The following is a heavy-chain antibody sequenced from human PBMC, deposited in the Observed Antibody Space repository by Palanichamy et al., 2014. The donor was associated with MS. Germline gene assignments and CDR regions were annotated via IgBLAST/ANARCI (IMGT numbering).Heavy chain of an antibody. V-gene: IGHV3-48*02. D-gene: IGHD6-19*01. Sequence: EVQLVESEGGLVQPGGSLRLSCAASGFTFSSYSMNWVRQAPGKGLEWVSYISSSSIIYYADSVKGRFTISRDNAKNSLYLQMNSLRDEDTAVYYCARDSLAVGLLFDYWGQGTLVTVSS. J-gene: IGHJ4*02. CDR3: ARDSLAVGLLFDY. CDR2: ISSSSII. CDR1: GFTFSSYS.